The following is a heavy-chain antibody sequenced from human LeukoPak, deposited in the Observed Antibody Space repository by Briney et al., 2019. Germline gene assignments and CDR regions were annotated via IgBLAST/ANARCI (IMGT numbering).Heavy chain of an antibody. Sequence: KPSETLSLTCSVSGGSISSSNYYWGWIRQPPGKGLEWIGSIYFSVHTYYNPSLKSRVTMSGDTSKNQFSLKLSSVTAADTAVYYCARPYGTWYFDLWGRGTLVTVSS. CDR1: GGSISSSNYY. J-gene: IGHJ2*01. D-gene: IGHD3-10*01. CDR3: ARPYGTWYFDL. CDR2: IYFSVHT. V-gene: IGHV4-39*07.